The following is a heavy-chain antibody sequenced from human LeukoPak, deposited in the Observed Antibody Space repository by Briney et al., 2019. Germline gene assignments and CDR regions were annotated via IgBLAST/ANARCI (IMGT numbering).Heavy chain of an antibody. J-gene: IGHJ3*02. CDR2: ISSSSSYI. CDR3: ARVSQYYDSSGYPTDAFDI. CDR1: GFTFSSYG. D-gene: IGHD3-22*01. V-gene: IGHV3-21*01. Sequence: GGSLRLSCAASGFTFSSYGMHWVRQAPGKGLEWVSSISSSSSYIYYADSVKGRFTISRDNAKNSLYLQMNSLRAEDTAVYYCARVSQYYDSSGYPTDAFDIWGQGTMVTVSS.